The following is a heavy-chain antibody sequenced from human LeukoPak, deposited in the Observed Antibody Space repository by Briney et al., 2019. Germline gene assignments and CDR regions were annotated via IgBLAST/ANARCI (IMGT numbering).Heavy chain of an antibody. V-gene: IGHV3-66*04. CDR1: GFTVSSNY. CDR3: ARPGYRSRYFDY. Sequence: PGGSLRLSCAASGFTVSSNYMSWVRQAPAKGLEWVSVIYSGGSTYYADSVKGRFTISRDNSKNTLYLQMNSLRAEDTAVYYCARPGYRSRYFDYWGHGALVTVSS. D-gene: IGHD6-19*01. J-gene: IGHJ4*01. CDR2: IYSGGST.